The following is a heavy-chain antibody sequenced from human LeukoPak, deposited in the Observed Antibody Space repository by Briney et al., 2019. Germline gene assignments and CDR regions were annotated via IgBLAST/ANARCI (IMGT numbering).Heavy chain of an antibody. CDR2: IRYDGSNK. Sequence: GGSLRLSCAASGFIFSNYAMHWVRQAPGKGLEWVAFIRYDGSNKYYADSVKGRFTISRDNSKNTLYLQMNSLRAEDTAVYYCARADAFDIWGQGTMVTVSS. CDR3: ARADAFDI. J-gene: IGHJ3*02. CDR1: GFIFSNYA. V-gene: IGHV3-30*02.